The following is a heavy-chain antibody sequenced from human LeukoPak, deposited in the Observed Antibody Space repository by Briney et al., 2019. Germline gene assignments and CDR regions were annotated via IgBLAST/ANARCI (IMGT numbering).Heavy chain of an antibody. V-gene: IGHV3-23*01. CDR1: GFTSDDYG. CDR3: AKSMTTVTTSGRVGY. J-gene: IGHJ4*02. CDR2: ISGSGGST. D-gene: IGHD4-17*01. Sequence: GGSLRLSCVASGFTSDDYGMSWVRQAPGKGLEWVSAISGSGGSTYYADSVKGRFTISRDNSKNTLYLQMNSLRAEDTAVYYCAKSMTTVTTSGRVGYWGQGTLVTVSS.